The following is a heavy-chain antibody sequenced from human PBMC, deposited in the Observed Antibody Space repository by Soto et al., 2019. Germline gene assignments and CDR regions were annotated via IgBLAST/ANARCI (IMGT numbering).Heavy chain of an antibody. Sequence: GESLKISCKGSGYSFTSYWIGWVRQMPGKGLEWMGIIYPGDSDTRYSPSFQGQVTISADKSISTAYLQWSSLKASDTAMDYCARRMELGATTGAFDIWGQGTMVTVSS. CDR3: ARRMELGATTGAFDI. D-gene: IGHD1-26*01. V-gene: IGHV5-51*01. J-gene: IGHJ3*02. CDR2: IYPGDSDT. CDR1: GYSFTSYW.